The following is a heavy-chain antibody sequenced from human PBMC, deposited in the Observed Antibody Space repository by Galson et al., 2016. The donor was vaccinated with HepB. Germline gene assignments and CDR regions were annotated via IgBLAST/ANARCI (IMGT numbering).Heavy chain of an antibody. D-gene: IGHD5-18*01. J-gene: IGHJ4*02. CDR1: GFMFSTFA. V-gene: IGHV3-23*01. CDR2: ISGGGLRT. Sequence: SLRLSCAASGFMFSTFAMNWVRQAPGKGLEWVSVISGGGLRTYYADSVKGRFTISRDNSKNTVYLQMNSLRDDDTAIYYCAKDQDGGTAMVIDYWGQGTLVTVSP. CDR3: AKDQDGGTAMVIDY.